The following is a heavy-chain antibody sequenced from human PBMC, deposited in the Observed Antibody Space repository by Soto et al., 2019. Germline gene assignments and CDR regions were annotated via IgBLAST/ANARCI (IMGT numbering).Heavy chain of an antibody. D-gene: IGHD3-9*01. V-gene: IGHV4-34*01. Sequence: SETLSLTWAVYGGSFSGYYWSWIRQPPGKGLEWIGEINHSGSTNYNPSLKSRVTISVDTSKNQFSLKLSSVTAADTAVYYCARGELRYFDWLPFLYGMDVWGQGTTVTVSS. CDR2: INHSGST. CDR3: ARGELRYFDWLPFLYGMDV. J-gene: IGHJ6*02. CDR1: GGSFSGYY.